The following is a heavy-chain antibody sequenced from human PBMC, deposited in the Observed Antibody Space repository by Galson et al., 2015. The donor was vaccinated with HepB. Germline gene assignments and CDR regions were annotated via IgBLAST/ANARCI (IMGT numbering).Heavy chain of an antibody. CDR1: GYTFTSYG. CDR3: ARPREVKWELLGAWFHP. V-gene: IGHV1-18*01. Sequence: SVKVSCKASGYTFTSYGISWVRQAPGQGLEWMGRISAYNGNTNYAQKLQGRVTMTTDTSTSTAYMELRSLRSDDTAVYYCARPREVKWELLGAWFHPWGQGTLVTVSS. CDR2: ISAYNGNT. J-gene: IGHJ5*02. D-gene: IGHD1-26*01.